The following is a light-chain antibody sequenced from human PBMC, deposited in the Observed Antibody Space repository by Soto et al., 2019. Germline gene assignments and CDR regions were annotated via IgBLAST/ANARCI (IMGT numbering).Light chain of an antibody. J-gene: IGLJ2*01. CDR2: EVS. CDR1: SSDVGGHNS. V-gene: IGLV2-14*01. Sequence: QPVLAQPASVSGSPGQSITISCTGTSSDVGGHNSVSWYQQHPGKAPKLLLYEVSYRPSGVSDRFSGSKSGNTASLTVSGLQSEDAADYYCSAYTGSSTLFGGGTKVTVL. CDR3: SAYTGSSTL.